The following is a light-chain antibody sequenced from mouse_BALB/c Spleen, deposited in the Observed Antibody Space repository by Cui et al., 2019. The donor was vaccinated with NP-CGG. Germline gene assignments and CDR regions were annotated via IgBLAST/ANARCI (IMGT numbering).Light chain of an antibody. J-gene: IGLJ1*01. Sequence: IVTQESALTTSPGETVTLTCRSSTGAVTTSNYANWVQEKPDHLFTGLIGGTKNRAPGVPARFSGSLIGDEAALTITGAQTEDEAIYFCVLWYSNHWVFGGGTKLTVL. V-gene: IGLV1*01. CDR3: VLWYSNHWV. CDR1: TGAVTTSNY. CDR2: GTK.